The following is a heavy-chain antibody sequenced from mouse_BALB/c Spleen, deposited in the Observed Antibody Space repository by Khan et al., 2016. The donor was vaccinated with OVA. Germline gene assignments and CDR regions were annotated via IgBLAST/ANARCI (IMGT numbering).Heavy chain of an antibody. D-gene: IGHD2-1*01. CDR1: GYTLTSYW. J-gene: IGHJ2*01. Sequence: QVQLQQPGAELVNPGASVNLSCKASGYTLTSYWMHWVKQRPGQGLEWIGEINPSNGRTNYTEKFKSKATLTVDKSSSTAYMQLSSQTSEDSAVYDCARLLINFDYWGQGTTLTVSS. V-gene: IGHV1S81*02. CDR3: ARLLINFDY. CDR2: INPSNGRT.